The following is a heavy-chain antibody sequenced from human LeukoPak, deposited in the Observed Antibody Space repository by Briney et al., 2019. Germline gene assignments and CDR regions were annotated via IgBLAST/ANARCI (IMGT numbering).Heavy chain of an antibody. Sequence: ASVKVSCKASGYTLSRYGISWVRQAPGQGLEWMGRINPNSGDTNYAQKFQGRVTMTRDTSISTAYMELSRLRSDDTAVYYCARDYCSSTSCLFDYWGQGTLVTVSS. CDR3: ARDYCSSTSCLFDY. CDR2: INPNSGDT. V-gene: IGHV1-2*06. D-gene: IGHD2-2*01. CDR1: GYTLSRYG. J-gene: IGHJ4*02.